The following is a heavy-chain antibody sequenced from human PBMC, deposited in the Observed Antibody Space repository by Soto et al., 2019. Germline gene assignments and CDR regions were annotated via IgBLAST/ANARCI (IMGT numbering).Heavy chain of an antibody. Sequence: GGSLRLSCAASGFTFNYYWMHWVRQAPGQGLVWVSHIHSDGSTTTYADSVKGRFTISRDNAKISLYLQMNSLRAEDSAVYYCARESKEGYSSAQRYFDLWGRGTLVTVSS. CDR2: IHSDGSTT. CDR1: GFTFNYYW. V-gene: IGHV3-74*01. CDR3: ARESKEGYSSAQRYFDL. J-gene: IGHJ2*01. D-gene: IGHD6-19*01.